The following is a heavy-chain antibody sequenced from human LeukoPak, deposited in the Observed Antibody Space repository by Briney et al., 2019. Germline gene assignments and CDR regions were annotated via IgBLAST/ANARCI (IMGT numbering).Heavy chain of an antibody. CDR3: ASPGGTSQDY. J-gene: IGHJ4*02. CDR2: INPNSGGT. D-gene: IGHD3-16*01. V-gene: IGHV1-2*06. CDR1: GGTFTSYA. Sequence: ASVKVSCKASGGTFTSYAISWVRQAPGQGLEWMGRINPNSGGTNYAQKFQGRVTMTRDTSISTAYMELSGLRSDDTAVYYCASPGGTSQDYWGQGTLVTVST.